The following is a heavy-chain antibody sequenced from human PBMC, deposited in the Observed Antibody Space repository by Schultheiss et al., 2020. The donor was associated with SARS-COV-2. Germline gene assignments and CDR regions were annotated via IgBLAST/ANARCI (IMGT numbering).Heavy chain of an antibody. Sequence: SETLSLTCAVYGGSFSGYYWSWIRQPPGKGLEWIGEINHSGSTNYNTSLKSRVTISVDTSKDQFSLKLSSVTAADTAVYYCARAVSWDPGAMYDLWGRGSLVTVVS. CDR2: INHSGST. CDR3: ARAVSWDPGAMYDL. V-gene: IGHV4-34*01. CDR1: GGSFSGYY. D-gene: IGHD1-26*01. J-gene: IGHJ2*01.